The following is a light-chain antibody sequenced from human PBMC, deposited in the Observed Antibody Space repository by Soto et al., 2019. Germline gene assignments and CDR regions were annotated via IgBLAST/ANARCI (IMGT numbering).Light chain of an antibody. V-gene: IGLV1-40*01. J-gene: IGLJ3*02. CDR2: GNS. CDR3: QSYDSSLSGWVV. Sequence: QSVLTQPPSVSGAPGQRVTISCTGTTSNIGAAYDVHWYQQFPGTAPKLLIYGNSNRPSGVPDRFSASKSGTSASLAITGLQAEDEADYYCQSYDSSLSGWVVFGGGTKVTVL. CDR1: TSNIGAAYD.